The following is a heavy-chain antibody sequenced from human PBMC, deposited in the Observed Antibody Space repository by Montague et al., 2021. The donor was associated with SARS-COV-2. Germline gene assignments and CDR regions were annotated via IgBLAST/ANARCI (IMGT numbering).Heavy chain of an antibody. Sequence: CAISGDSVSSNTVAWNWFRQSPSRGLEWLGRTYYRSKWYNDYAVSMQSRVTINPDTSKNQFSLHVNSVTPEDTAVYYCARADRRDPDTPHLYYYKGMDLWGQGTTVTVSS. D-gene: IGHD2-15*01. J-gene: IGHJ6*02. CDR1: GDSVSSNTVA. CDR3: ARADRRDPDTPHLYYYKGMDL. V-gene: IGHV6-1*01. CDR2: TYYRSKWYN.